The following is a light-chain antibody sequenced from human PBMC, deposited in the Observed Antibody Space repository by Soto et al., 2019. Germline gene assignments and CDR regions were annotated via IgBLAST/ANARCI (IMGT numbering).Light chain of an antibody. CDR2: EVT. CDR1: TSDVGGYEY. V-gene: IGLV2-14*01. CDR3: SSYTSSSPYV. Sequence: QSVLTQPASVSGSPGQSITISCSGTTSDVGGYEYVSWYQQHPGKAPKLMIYEVTTRPSGVSNRFSGSKSGTTASLTITGLQAEDEADYYCSSYTSSSPYVFGSGTKV. J-gene: IGLJ1*01.